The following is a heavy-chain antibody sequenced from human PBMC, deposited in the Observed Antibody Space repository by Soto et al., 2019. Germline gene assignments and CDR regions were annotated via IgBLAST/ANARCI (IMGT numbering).Heavy chain of an antibody. CDR3: ARVRSSGSYRKGGSYYYYYYGMDV. J-gene: IGHJ6*02. D-gene: IGHD3-10*01. V-gene: IGHV4-4*02. CDR2: IYHSGST. Sequence: SEPLSLTCAVSGGSISGSNWWRWVRQPPGRGLEWSGEIYHSGSTNYNPSLKSRVTISVDKSKNQFSLKLSSVTAADTAVYYCARVRSSGSYRKGGSYYYYYYGMDVWGQGTTVT. CDR1: GGSISGSNW.